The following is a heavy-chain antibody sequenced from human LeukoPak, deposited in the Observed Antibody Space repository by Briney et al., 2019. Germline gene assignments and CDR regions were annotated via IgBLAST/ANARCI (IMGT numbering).Heavy chain of an antibody. CDR1: GFTFSSYA. J-gene: IGHJ6*02. CDR3: ARNQQLGGHSYYYYGMDV. D-gene: IGHD3-16*01. Sequence: GGSLRLSCAASGFTFSSYAMHWVRQAPGKGLEWVSGISGGGVTTYYADSVKGRFTISRDNSKNTLYLQMNSLRADDTAIYYCARNQQLGGHSYYYYGMDVWGQGTTVTVSS. V-gene: IGHV3-23*01. CDR2: ISGGGVTT.